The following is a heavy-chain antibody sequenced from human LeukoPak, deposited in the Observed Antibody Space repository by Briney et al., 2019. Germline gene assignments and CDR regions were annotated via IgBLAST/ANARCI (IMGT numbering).Heavy chain of an antibody. CDR1: GGSFSGYC. V-gene: IGHV4-34*01. D-gene: IGHD4-17*01. Sequence: SETLSLTCAVYGGSFSGYCWSWVRQPPGKGLEWIGEINHSGSTNYNPSLKSRVTISVDTSKNQFSLKLSSVTAADTAAYYCARDLVTVTKGFDIWGQGTMVSVSS. CDR2: INHSGST. J-gene: IGHJ3*02. CDR3: ARDLVTVTKGFDI.